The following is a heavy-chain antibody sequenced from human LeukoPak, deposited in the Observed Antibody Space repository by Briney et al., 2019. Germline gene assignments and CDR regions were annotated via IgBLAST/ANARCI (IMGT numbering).Heavy chain of an antibody. Sequence: GGSLRLSCAASGFTFSSYSMNWVRQAPGKGLEWVPSISSSSSYIYYADSVKGRFTISRDNAKNSLYLQMNSLRAEDTAVYCCARGHYYYDSSGYSILPTDYWGQGTLVTVSS. D-gene: IGHD3-22*01. CDR1: GFTFSSYS. J-gene: IGHJ4*02. CDR2: ISSSSSYI. V-gene: IGHV3-21*01. CDR3: ARGHYYYDSSGYSILPTDY.